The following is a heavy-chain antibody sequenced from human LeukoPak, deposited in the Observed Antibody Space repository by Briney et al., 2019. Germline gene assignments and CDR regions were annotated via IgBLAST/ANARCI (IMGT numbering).Heavy chain of an antibody. CDR2: FYYSGVT. J-gene: IGHJ4*02. CDR1: GDSINSYH. CDR3: ARCSTVTTLRTYYFDY. V-gene: IGHV4-59*01. D-gene: IGHD4-17*01. Sequence: SETLSLTCTISGDSINSYHWSWLRQPPGSKLEWIGYFYYSGVTNYNPSLKSRVTMSLDTSKKQFSLKLNSVTAADTAVYYCARCSTVTTLRTYYFDYWGQGTLVTVSS.